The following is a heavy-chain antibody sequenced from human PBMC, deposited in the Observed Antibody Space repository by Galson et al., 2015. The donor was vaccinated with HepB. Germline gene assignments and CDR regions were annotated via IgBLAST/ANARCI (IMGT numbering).Heavy chain of an antibody. CDR2: ISWNSVDI. Sequence: SLRLSCAASGFTFDDYAMHWVRQAPGKGLEWVSGISWNSVDIGYADSVKGRFTISRDTAKNSLYLQMNSLRAEDTALYYCAKSSSSSFYYYMDVWGKGTTVTVSS. CDR3: AKSSSSSFYYYMDV. CDR1: GFTFDDYA. V-gene: IGHV3-9*01. J-gene: IGHJ6*03. D-gene: IGHD6-13*01.